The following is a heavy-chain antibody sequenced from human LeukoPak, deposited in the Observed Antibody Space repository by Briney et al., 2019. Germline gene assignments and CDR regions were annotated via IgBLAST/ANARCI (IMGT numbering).Heavy chain of an antibody. V-gene: IGHV4-59*12. Sequence: SETLSLTCTVSGGSISSYYWSWIRQPPGKGLEWIGYIYYSGSTNYNPSLKSRVTISVDTSKNQFSLKLSSVTAADTAVYYCASGGSSEGAIDYWGQGTLVTVSS. CDR2: IYYSGST. CDR1: GGSISSYY. J-gene: IGHJ4*02. CDR3: ASGGSSEGAIDY. D-gene: IGHD1-26*01.